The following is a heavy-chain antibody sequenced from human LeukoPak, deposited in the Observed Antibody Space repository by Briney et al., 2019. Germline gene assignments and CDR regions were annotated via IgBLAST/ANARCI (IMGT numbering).Heavy chain of an antibody. CDR2: IYYSGST. CDR3: ARHEGMVAASFDY. J-gene: IGHJ4*02. Sequence: SETLSLTCTVSGGSISSSGYYWGWIRQPPGKGLEWIGSIYYSGSTYYHPSLKSRVTISVDTSNTLFSLKLTSVTAADTAVYYCARHEGMVAASFDYWGQGTLVTVSS. V-gene: IGHV4-39*01. D-gene: IGHD2-15*01. CDR1: GGSISSSGYY.